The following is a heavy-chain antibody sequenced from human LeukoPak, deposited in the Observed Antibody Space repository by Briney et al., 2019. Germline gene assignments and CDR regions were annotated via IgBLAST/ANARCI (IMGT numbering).Heavy chain of an antibody. V-gene: IGHV4-34*01. D-gene: IGHD3-22*01. CDR1: GGSFSGYY. Sequence: SETLSLTCAVYGGSFSGYYWSWIRQPPGKGLEWIGEINHSGSTNYNPTLKSRVTISVDTSKNQFSLKLSSVTAADTAVYYCARANYDSSGYRYDYWGQGTLVTVSS. CDR3: ARANYDSSGYRYDY. J-gene: IGHJ4*02. CDR2: INHSGST.